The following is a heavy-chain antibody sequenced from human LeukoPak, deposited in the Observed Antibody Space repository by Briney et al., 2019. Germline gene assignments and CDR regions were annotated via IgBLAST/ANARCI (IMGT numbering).Heavy chain of an antibody. J-gene: IGHJ6*02. V-gene: IGHV4-4*07. Sequence: PSETLSLTCTVSGGSISSYYWSWIRQPAGKGLEWIGRIYTSGSTNYNPSLKSRVTMSVDTSKNQFSLKLSSVTAADTAVYYCARVCTIAAAGICYYYYYGMDVWGQGTTVTVSS. CDR3: ARVCTIAAAGICYYYYYGMDV. CDR1: GGSISSYY. CDR2: IYTSGST. D-gene: IGHD6-13*01.